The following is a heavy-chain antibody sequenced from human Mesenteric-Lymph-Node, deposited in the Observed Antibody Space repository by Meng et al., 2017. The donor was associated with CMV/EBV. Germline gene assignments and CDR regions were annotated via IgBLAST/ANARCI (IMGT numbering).Heavy chain of an antibody. CDR1: GDTFSSYA. D-gene: IGHD5-12*01. Sequence: CKAYGDTFSSYAINWVRQAPGQGLEWMGGIIPIFGTANYVQKFQGRVTITAEKSTSTVYMEVSSLRSEDTAVYYCARVGYSGYDLDYWGQGTLVTVSS. CDR3: ARVGYSGYDLDY. V-gene: IGHV1-69*06. CDR2: IIPIFGTA. J-gene: IGHJ4*02.